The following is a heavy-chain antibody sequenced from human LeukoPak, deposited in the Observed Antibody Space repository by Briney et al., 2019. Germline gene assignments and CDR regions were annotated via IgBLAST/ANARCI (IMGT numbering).Heavy chain of an antibody. V-gene: IGHV1-8*03. D-gene: IGHD5-12*01. CDR1: GYTFTSYD. J-gene: IGHJ5*02. CDR3: ARGRGGLRLNWFGP. Sequence: ASVKVSCKASGYTFTSYDINWVRQATGQGLEWMGWMNPNSGNTGYAQKFQGRVTITRNTSISTAYMELSSLRSEDTAVYYCARGRGGLRLNWFGPWGQGTLVTVSS. CDR2: MNPNSGNT.